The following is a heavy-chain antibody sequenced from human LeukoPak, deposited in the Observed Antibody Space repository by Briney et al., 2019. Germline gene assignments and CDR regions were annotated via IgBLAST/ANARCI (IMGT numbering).Heavy chain of an antibody. CDR1: GGSISSYY. CDR2: IYYSGST. V-gene: IGHV4-59*01. Sequence: SETLSLTCTVSGGSISSYYWSWIRPPPGKGLGGIGYIYYSGSTNYTPSLKSRVTISVDTSKNQFSLKLSSVTAADTAVYYCARSRHDYGGNSDFDYWGQGTLVTVSS. CDR3: ARSRHDYGGNSDFDY. D-gene: IGHD4-23*01. J-gene: IGHJ4*02.